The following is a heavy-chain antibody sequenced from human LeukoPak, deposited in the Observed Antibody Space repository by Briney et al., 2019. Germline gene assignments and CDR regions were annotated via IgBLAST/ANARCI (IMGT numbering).Heavy chain of an antibody. V-gene: IGHV3-48*03. Sequence: GGSLRLSCAASGFTFSSYEMNWVRQAPGKGLEWVSYISSSGNIIYYADSVKGRFTISRDNAKNSLYLQMNSLRAEDTAVYYCARERASTQSIADAYPVDYWGQGTLVTVSS. CDR1: GFTFSSYE. CDR3: ARERASTQSIADAYPVDY. D-gene: IGHD6-6*01. J-gene: IGHJ4*02. CDR2: ISSSGNII.